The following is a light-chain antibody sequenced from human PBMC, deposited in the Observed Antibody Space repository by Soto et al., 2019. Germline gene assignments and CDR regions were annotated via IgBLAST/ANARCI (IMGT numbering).Light chain of an antibody. V-gene: IGLV2-14*01. CDR2: EVS. CDR3: TSYTSDNRSYV. J-gene: IGLJ1*01. Sequence: ALTQPASVSGSPGQSITISCTGTSSDVGAYTSVSWYRQHPGKAPKLMIYEVSNRPSGVSNRFSGSKSANTASLTISGLQADDEAHYYCTSYTSDNRSYVFGTGTRSPS. CDR1: SSDVGAYTS.